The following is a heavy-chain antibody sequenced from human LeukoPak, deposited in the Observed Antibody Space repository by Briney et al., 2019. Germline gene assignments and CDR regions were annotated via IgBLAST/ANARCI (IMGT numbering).Heavy chain of an antibody. CDR2: IYTSGST. D-gene: IGHD3-16*01. J-gene: IGHJ6*03. CDR3: ARVGVWYYYYYMDV. CDR1: GGSISSGSYY. V-gene: IGHV4-61*02. Sequence: SQTLSLTCTVSGGSISSGSYYWSWIRQPAGKGLEWIGRIYTSGSTNYNPSLKSRVTISVDTSKNQFSLKLSSVTAADTAVYYCARVGVWYYYYYMDVWGKGTTVTVSS.